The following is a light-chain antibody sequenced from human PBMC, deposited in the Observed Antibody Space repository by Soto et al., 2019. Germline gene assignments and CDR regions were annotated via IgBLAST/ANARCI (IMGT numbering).Light chain of an antibody. J-gene: IGLJ2*01. Sequence: QSALTQPASVSGSPGQSITISCTGTSSDVGAYNYVSWYQQHPGKAPKLIIYEVSNRPSGISNRFSGSKSGRTASLTISGLQAENEAEYYCSSYTSSSTLVFGGVTKVTVL. CDR2: EVS. CDR3: SSYTSSSTLV. CDR1: SSDVGAYNY. V-gene: IGLV2-14*01.